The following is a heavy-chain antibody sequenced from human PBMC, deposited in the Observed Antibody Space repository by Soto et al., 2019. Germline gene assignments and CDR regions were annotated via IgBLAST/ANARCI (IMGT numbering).Heavy chain of an antibody. D-gene: IGHD2-2*01. V-gene: IGHV2-5*01. Sequence: QITLKESGPTLVKPTKTLTLTCTFSGFSLSTSGVGVGWIRQPPGKALEWLALIYSNDDKRYRPSLKSRLTITKDTSKNQLARTITNMDPVDTGTYYCAHGFGVVVPAAGFDYWGQGTLDTVSS. CDR1: GFSLSTSGVG. CDR3: AHGFGVVVPAAGFDY. J-gene: IGHJ4*01. CDR2: IYSNDDK.